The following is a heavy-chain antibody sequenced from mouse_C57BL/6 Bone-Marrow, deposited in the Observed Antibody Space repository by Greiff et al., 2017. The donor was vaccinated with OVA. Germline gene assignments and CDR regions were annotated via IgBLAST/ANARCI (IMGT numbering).Heavy chain of an antibody. CDR3: VREGLQLAWFAY. CDR2: IRSKSSNYAT. J-gene: IGHJ3*01. CDR1: GFTFNTYA. D-gene: IGHD3-1*01. Sequence: EVQLVESGGGLVQPKGSLKLSCAASGFTFNTYAMHWVRQAPGKGLEWVARIRSKSSNYATYYADSVKDRFTISSDDSQSMLYLQMNNLKTEDTAMYYCVREGLQLAWFAYWGQGTLVTVSA. V-gene: IGHV10-3*01.